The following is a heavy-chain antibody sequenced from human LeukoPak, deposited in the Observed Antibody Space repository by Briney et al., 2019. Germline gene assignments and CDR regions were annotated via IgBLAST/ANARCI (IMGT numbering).Heavy chain of an antibody. CDR2: INHSGST. D-gene: IGHD3-22*01. J-gene: IGHJ4*02. Sequence: SETLSLTCAVYGGSFSGYYWSWIRQPPGKGLEWIGEINHSGSTNYNPSLKSRVTISVDTSKNQFSLKLSSVTAADTAVYYCARGLLFGGSYGGSRYDSSGYYSRDYWGQGTLVTVSS. CDR1: GGSFSGYY. CDR3: ARGLLFGGSYGGSRYDSSGYYSRDY. V-gene: IGHV4-34*01.